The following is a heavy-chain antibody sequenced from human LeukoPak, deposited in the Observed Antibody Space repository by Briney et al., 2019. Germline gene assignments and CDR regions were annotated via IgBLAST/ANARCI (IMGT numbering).Heavy chain of an antibody. D-gene: IGHD3-10*01. Sequence: ASVKVSCKASGYTFTSFAMNWVRQAPGQGLEWMGWINTNTGNPTYAQGFTGRFVFSLDTSVSTAYVQISSLKAEDTAVFYCARDLLPKGFGESPFDYWGQGTLVTVSS. CDR3: ARDLLPKGFGESPFDY. J-gene: IGHJ4*02. CDR1: GYTFTSFA. CDR2: INTNTGNP. V-gene: IGHV7-4-1*02.